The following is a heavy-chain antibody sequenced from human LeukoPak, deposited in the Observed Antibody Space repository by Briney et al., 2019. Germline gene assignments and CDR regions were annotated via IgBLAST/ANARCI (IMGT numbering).Heavy chain of an antibody. CDR1: GFTFSSYS. J-gene: IGHJ4*02. Sequence: AGGSLRLSCAASGFTFSSYSMNWVRQAPGKGLEWVSYISSSGSTIYYADSVKGRFTISRDNAKNSLYLQMNSLRAEDTAVYYCARAPYSSSWYNYWGQGTLVTVSS. CDR2: ISSSGSTI. V-gene: IGHV3-48*04. CDR3: ARAPYSSSWYNY. D-gene: IGHD6-13*01.